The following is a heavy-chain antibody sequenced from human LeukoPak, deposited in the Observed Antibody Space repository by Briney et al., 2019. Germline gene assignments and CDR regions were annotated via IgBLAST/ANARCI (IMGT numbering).Heavy chain of an antibody. CDR1: GFTFSSYA. D-gene: IGHD3-10*01. Sequence: GGSLRLSCAASGFTFSSYAMSWVRQAPGKGLEWVSAISGSVGSTYYADSVKGRFTISRDTSMNTLYLQISSLTTEDTAVYYCARGGSPLIHYFDYWGQGTLVTVSS. CDR2: ISGSVGST. V-gene: IGHV3-23*01. CDR3: ARGGSPLIHYFDY. J-gene: IGHJ4*02.